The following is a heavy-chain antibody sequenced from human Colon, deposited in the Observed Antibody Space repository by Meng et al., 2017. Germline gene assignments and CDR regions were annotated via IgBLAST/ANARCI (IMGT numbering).Heavy chain of an antibody. J-gene: IGHJ6*04. V-gene: IGHV4-39*07. CDR2: IYYRGTT. Sequence: SETLSLTCTVSGDSISGSGYYWDWIRQTPGKGLEWIANIYYRGTTYYNPSLRSRVTISLDTSENTFSLHLTSVTAADTAVYYCARTRARFVGMGVWG. D-gene: IGHD3-16*01. CDR1: GDSISGSGYY. CDR3: ARTRARFVGMGV.